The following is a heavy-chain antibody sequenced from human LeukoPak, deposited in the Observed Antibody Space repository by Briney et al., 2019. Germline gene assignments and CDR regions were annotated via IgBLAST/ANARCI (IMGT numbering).Heavy chain of an antibody. CDR3: AKGRYSSSHYVGDY. Sequence: GGSLRLSCADSGFSFSRYWMHWVRQVPGKGLVWVSRINEDGSITNYADSVKGRFTISRDNSENTLFLQMNSLRAEDTALYYCAKGRYSSSHYVGDYWGQGTLVTVSS. D-gene: IGHD6-6*01. CDR2: INEDGSIT. CDR1: GFSFSRYW. J-gene: IGHJ4*02. V-gene: IGHV3-74*01.